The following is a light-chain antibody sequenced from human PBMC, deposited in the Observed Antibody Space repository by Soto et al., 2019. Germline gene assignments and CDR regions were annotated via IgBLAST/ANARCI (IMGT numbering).Light chain of an antibody. CDR3: CSYAGSSTSWV. CDR2: EDS. Sequence: QSVLTQPASVSGSPGQSITISCTGTSSDAGNYNFVSWYQQHPGKAPKVIIYEDSTRPSGVSNRISGSKSGNTASFTISGLQAEDEADYYCCSYAGSSTSWVFGGGTKVTVL. V-gene: IGLV2-23*01. CDR1: SSDAGNYNF. J-gene: IGLJ3*02.